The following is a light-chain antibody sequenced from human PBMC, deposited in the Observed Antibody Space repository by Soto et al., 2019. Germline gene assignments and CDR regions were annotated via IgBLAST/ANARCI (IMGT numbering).Light chain of an antibody. CDR3: SSYATGNSLI. CDR2: ELS. CDR1: SRDVGGHDY. V-gene: IGLV2-8*01. Sequence: QSALTQPPSASGSPGQSVTISCTGTSRDVGGHDYVSWYQQHPGKAPKLMIYELSKRPSGVPDRFSGSKSGNTASLTVSGPQAEDEADYYCSSYATGNSLIFGGGTKLTVL. J-gene: IGLJ2*01.